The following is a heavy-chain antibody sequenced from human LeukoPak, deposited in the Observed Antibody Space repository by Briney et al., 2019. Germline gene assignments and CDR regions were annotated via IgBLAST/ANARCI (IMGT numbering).Heavy chain of an antibody. Sequence: ASVKVSYKASGYTFTSYDINWVRQATGQGLEWMGWMNPNSGNTGYAQKFQGRVTMTRNTSISTAYMELSSLRSEDTAVYYCARVFGDYYYYYMDVWGKGTTVTVSS. CDR1: GYTFTSYD. V-gene: IGHV1-8*01. CDR3: ARVFGDYYYYYMDV. J-gene: IGHJ6*03. CDR2: MNPNSGNT. D-gene: IGHD3-10*01.